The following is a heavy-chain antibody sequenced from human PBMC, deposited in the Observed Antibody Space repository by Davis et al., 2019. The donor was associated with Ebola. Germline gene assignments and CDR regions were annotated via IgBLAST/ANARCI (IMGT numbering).Heavy chain of an antibody. D-gene: IGHD2-2*01. CDR1: GGSFSGYY. V-gene: IGHV4-34*01. CDR3: SRDDRYCSSTRCDVFDV. CDR2: INHRGST. Sequence: SETLSLTCAVYGGSFSGYYWRWIRQPPGKGLEWIGEINHRGSTNYNPSLKSRVTMSVDTSKNQFSLKLSSVTAADTAVYYCSRDDRYCSSTRCDVFDVWGQGTMVTVSS. J-gene: IGHJ3*01.